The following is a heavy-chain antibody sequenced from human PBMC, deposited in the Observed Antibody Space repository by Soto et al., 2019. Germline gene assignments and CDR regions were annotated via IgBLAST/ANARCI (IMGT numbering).Heavy chain of an antibody. CDR2: LSGSGGST. V-gene: IGHV3-23*01. CDR3: AKQQGPGTPYYYAMDV. J-gene: IGHJ6*02. D-gene: IGHD1-1*01. Sequence: EVQLLEAGGGLVQPGGSQRLSCAASGFTFSSYAMTWVRQAPGKGLEWVSTLSGSGGSTYYAASVKGRFTISRDNSKDTLYLEMNSLRGEDTAVYFCAKQQGPGTPYYYAMDVWGQGPRSPSP. CDR1: GFTFSSYA.